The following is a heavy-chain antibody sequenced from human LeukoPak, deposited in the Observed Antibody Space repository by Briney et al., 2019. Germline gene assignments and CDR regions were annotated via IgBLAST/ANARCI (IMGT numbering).Heavy chain of an antibody. J-gene: IGHJ4*02. CDR2: ISHDGSNK. D-gene: IGHD3-16*02. CDR1: GSTFSNYG. CDR3: AKDRSGSSPFDY. V-gene: IGHV3-30*18. Sequence: GGSLRLSCAASGSTFSNYGMHWVRQAPGGGLEWVAIISHDGSNKYYADSVKGRFTISRDNSKNTLSLQMNSLRAEDTAVYYCAKDRSGSSPFDYWGQGTLVTVSS.